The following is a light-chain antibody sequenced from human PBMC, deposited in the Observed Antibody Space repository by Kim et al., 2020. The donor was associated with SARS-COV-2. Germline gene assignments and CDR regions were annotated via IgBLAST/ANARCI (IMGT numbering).Light chain of an antibody. J-gene: IGLJ3*02. CDR1: ISDVGTYNY. CDR3: CSYAGSYTL. CDR2: DVT. Sequence: PGQPVTISCTGTISDVGTYNYVSWYQQNPGKAPKLMIYDVTKRPSGVPDRFSGSKSGNTASLTISGLQAEDEADYYCCSYAGSYTLFGGGTQLTVL. V-gene: IGLV2-11*01.